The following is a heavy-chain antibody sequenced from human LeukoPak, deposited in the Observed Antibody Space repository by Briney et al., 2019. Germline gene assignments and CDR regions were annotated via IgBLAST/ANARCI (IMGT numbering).Heavy chain of an antibody. V-gene: IGHV4-31*03. Sequence: SQTLSLTCTVSGGSISSGGYYWSWIRQHPGKGLEWIGYIYYSGSTYYNPSLKSRVTISVDTSKNQFSLKLSSVTAADTAVYYCARGRVTRTTVTPQYYLDYWGQGTLVTVSS. J-gene: IGHJ4*02. CDR2: IYYSGST. CDR1: GGSISSGGYY. D-gene: IGHD4-17*01. CDR3: ARGRVTRTTVTPQYYLDY.